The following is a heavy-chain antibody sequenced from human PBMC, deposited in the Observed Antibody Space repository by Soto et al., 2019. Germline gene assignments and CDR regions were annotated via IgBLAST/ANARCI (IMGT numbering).Heavy chain of an antibody. CDR3: AREDMSGTYYFDS. CDR1: GGSVRSQTHF. D-gene: IGHD1-26*01. V-gene: IGHV4-61*01. CDR2: VYYSGIT. Sequence: PSETLSLTCSVSGGSVRSQTHFWTWIRQAPGKGLEWIGYVYYSGITNSNPSLKSRVTISADTSNNQISLSLTSVTAADTAVYYCAREDMSGTYYFDSWGQGTLVTVSS. J-gene: IGHJ4*02.